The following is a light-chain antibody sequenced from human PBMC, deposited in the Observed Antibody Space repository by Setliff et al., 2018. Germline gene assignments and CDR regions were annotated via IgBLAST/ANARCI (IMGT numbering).Light chain of an antibody. CDR3: GSFSSTTTFYV. Sequence: QSVLTQPPSVSGSPGQSVTISCTGTYSDIGGHDRVSWYQQPPGAAPKLIIYEVFHRPSGVPVRFSGSKSGTTASLTISGLQAEDVADYFCGSFSSTTTFYVFGPGTKVTVL. V-gene: IGLV2-18*02. CDR1: YSDIGGHDR. J-gene: IGLJ1*01. CDR2: EVF.